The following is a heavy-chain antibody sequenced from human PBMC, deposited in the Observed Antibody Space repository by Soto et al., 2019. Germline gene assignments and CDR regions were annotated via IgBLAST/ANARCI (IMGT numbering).Heavy chain of an antibody. CDR3: ARLGGSYAVPHFDY. J-gene: IGHJ4*02. CDR1: GGSISSSSYY. Sequence: SETLSLTCTVSGGSISSSSYYWGWIRQPPGKGLEWIGSIYYSGTTTNYNPSLKSRVTLSVDTSKNQFSLKLSSVTAADTAVYYCARLGGSYAVPHFDYWGQGTLVTVS. D-gene: IGHD1-26*01. CDR2: IYYSGTTT. V-gene: IGHV4-39*07.